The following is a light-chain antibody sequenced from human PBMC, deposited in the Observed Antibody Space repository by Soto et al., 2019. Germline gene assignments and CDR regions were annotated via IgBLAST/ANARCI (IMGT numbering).Light chain of an antibody. J-gene: IGKJ4*01. CDR3: QQYGTSPRLT. CDR2: GAS. CDR1: QSVASNY. Sequence: EFVLTQSPGTLSLSPGERATLSCRASQSVASNYLAWYQQTPGQAPRLLIYGASSRATGIPDRFSGSGSGTDFTLTISRLEPEDFAVYYCQQYGTSPRLTFGGGTKVEIK. V-gene: IGKV3-20*01.